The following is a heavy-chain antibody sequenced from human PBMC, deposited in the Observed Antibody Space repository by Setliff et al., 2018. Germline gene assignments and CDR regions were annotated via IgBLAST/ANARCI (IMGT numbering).Heavy chain of an antibody. CDR2: ISGSGGST. J-gene: IGHJ3*02. D-gene: IGHD3-16*01. V-gene: IGHV3-23*01. CDR3: TTDPSPPFGGVRGAAFDI. CDR1: GFTFSSYA. Sequence: PGGSLRLSCAASGFTFSSYAMRWVRQAPGKGLEWVSAISGSGGSTYSADSVKGRFTISRDNSKNTLYLQMNSLRAEDTAVYYCTTDPSPPFGGVRGAAFDIGCQGTMVTVSS.